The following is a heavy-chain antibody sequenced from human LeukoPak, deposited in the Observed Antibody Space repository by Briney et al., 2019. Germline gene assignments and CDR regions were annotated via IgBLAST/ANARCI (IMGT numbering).Heavy chain of an antibody. J-gene: IGHJ4*02. V-gene: IGHV1-8*01. CDR3: ALLGGATRYFDY. D-gene: IGHD1-26*01. CDR1: GYTFTSYD. CDR2: MNPNSGNT. Sequence: ASVKVSCKASGYTFTSYDINWVRQATGQGLEWMGWMNPNSGNTGYAQKFQGRVTMTRNTSISTAYMELSSLRPEDTAVYYCALLGGATRYFDYWGQGTLVTVSS.